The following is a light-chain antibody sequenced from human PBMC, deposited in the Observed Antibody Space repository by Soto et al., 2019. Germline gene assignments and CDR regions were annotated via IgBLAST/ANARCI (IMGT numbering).Light chain of an antibody. CDR1: SGRSSYS. V-gene: IGLV4-69*01. CDR3: QTWGTGIHVV. CDR2: VNSDGSH. Sequence: QSVLTQSPSASASLGASVKLTCTLSSGRSSYSIAWHQQQPERGPRYLMKVNSDGSHSKGDGIPDRFSGSSSGAERYLTISSLQSEDEADCYCQTWGTGIHVVFGGGTKLTVL. J-gene: IGLJ2*01.